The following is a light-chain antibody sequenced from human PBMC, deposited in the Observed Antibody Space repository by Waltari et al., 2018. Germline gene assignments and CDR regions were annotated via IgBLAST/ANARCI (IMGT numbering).Light chain of an antibody. V-gene: IGKV3-15*01. CDR1: QSVSSS. Sequence: EIVMTPSPATLSLSPGERATLSCRASQSVSSSLAWYQQKPGQAPRLLIYGASSRATGIPDRFSGSGSGTDVTLTISSLEPEDVAIYYCQQRSNWPQYSFGQGTKVEIK. J-gene: IGKJ2*03. CDR2: GAS. CDR3: QQRSNWPQYS.